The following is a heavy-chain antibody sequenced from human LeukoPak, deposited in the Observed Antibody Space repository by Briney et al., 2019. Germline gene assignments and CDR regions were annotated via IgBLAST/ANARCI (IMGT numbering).Heavy chain of an antibody. CDR1: GGSISSYY. CDR2: IYYSGST. D-gene: IGHD6-19*01. Sequence: PSETLSLTCTVSGGSISSYYWSWIRQPPGKGLEWIGYIYYSGSTNYNPSLKSRVTISVDTSKNQFSLKLSSVTAADTAVYYCARLRGPGYSSGWYGWWFDPWGQGTLVTVSS. J-gene: IGHJ5*02. CDR3: ARLRGPGYSSGWYGWWFDP. V-gene: IGHV4-59*08.